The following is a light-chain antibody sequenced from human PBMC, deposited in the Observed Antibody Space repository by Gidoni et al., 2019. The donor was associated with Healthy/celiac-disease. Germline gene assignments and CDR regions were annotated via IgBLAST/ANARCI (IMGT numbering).Light chain of an antibody. CDR3: QQYYSTPLT. V-gene: IGKV4-1*01. CDR2: GAS. CDR1: QSVLYSSNNKNY. Sequence: DIVMTQSPDSPAVSLGERATINCKSSQSVLYSSNNKNYLAWYQQKPGQPPKLLIYGASTRESGVPDRFSGSGSGTDFTLTISSLQAEDVAFYYCQQYYSTPLTFGGGTKVEIK. J-gene: IGKJ4*01.